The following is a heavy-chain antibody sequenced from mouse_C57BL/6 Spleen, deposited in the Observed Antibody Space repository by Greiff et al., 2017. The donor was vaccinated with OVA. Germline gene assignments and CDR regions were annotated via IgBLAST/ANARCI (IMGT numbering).Heavy chain of an antibody. CDR1: GYTFTSYW. D-gene: IGHD2-4*01. J-gene: IGHJ2*01. Sequence: VQLQQPGAELVRPGSSVKLSCKASGYTFTSYWMHWVKQRPIQGLEWIGNIDPSDSETHYNQKFKDKATLTVDKSSSTAYMQRSSLTSEDSAVYYCARRDYEYDFDYWGQGTTLTVSS. CDR3: ARRDYEYDFDY. V-gene: IGHV1-52*01. CDR2: IDPSDSET.